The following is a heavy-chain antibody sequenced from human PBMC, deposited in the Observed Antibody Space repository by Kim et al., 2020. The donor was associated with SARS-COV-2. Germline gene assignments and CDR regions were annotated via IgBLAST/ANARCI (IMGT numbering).Heavy chain of an antibody. D-gene: IGHD3-10*01. CDR2: MNPNSGNT. J-gene: IGHJ4*02. V-gene: IGHV1-8*01. CDR3: TRGGRVARGVIQPDH. CDR1: GFTLTDYE. Sequence: ASVKVSCKASGFTLTDYEINWVRQAPGQGLEWMGWMNPNSGNTGSAQKFQGRVTMTRDTSINTAFMELSSLRFEDTAVDYCTRGGRVARGVIQPDHWGQG.